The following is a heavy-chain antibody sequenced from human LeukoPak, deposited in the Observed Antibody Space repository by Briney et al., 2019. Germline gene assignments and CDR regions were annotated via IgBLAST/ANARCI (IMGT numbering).Heavy chain of an antibody. CDR2: INPSGGST. Sequence: GASVKVSCKASGYIFTNFYMHWVRQAPGQGLEWMGIINPSGGSTSYAQKFQGRVTMTRDTSTSTVYMELSSLRSEDTAVYYCARDRAPIVVVPAAKSRWFDPWGQGTLVTVSS. CDR1: GYIFTNFY. J-gene: IGHJ5*02. D-gene: IGHD2-2*01. CDR3: ARDRAPIVVVPAAKSRWFDP. V-gene: IGHV1-46*01.